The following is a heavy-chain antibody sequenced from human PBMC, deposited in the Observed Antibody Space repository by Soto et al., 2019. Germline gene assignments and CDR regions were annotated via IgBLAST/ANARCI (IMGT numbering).Heavy chain of an antibody. D-gene: IGHD1-26*01. CDR2: ISTYNGDT. CDR3: ARSGSVPYYYYGLDV. CDR1: GYTFSRSG. V-gene: IGHV1-18*01. Sequence: VQLVQSGAEVKKPGASVKVSCKASGYTFSRSGISWVRQAPGQGLEWMGWISTYNGDTNYAQKVQGRVTMTTDTSTSTAFMELMSLRSDDTAVYYCARSGSVPYYYYGLDVWRQGSTVTVSS. J-gene: IGHJ6*02.